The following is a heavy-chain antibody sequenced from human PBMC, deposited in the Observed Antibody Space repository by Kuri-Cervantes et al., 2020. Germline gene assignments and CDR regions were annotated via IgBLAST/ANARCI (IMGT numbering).Heavy chain of an antibody. CDR2: ISWNSGSI. D-gene: IGHD3-9*01. J-gene: IGHJ4*02. V-gene: IGHV3-9*01. CDR1: GFTFDDYA. CDR3: AKDMSGILTGPSDY. Sequence: GGSLRLSCAASGFTFDDYAMHWVRQAPGKGLEWVSDISWNSGSIGYADSVKGRFTISRDNAKNSLYLQMNSLRAEDTALYYCAKDMSGILTGPSDYWGQGTLVTVSS.